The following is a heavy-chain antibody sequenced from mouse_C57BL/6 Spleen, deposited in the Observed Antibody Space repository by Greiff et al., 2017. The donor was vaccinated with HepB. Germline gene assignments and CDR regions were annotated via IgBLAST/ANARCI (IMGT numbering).Heavy chain of an antibody. J-gene: IGHJ2*01. CDR3: ARKRGNGFDY. Sequence: QVQLQQSGAELVMPGASVKLSCKASGYTFTSYWMHWVKQRPGQGLEWIGEIDHSDSYTNYNQKFKGKSTLTVDKSSSTAYMQLSSLTSEDSAVYYCARKRGNGFDYWGQGTTLTVSS. CDR2: IDHSDSYT. V-gene: IGHV1-69*01. CDR1: GYTFTSYW. D-gene: IGHD2-1*01.